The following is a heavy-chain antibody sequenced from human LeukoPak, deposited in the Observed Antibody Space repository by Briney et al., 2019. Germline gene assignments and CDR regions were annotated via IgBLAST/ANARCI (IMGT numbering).Heavy chain of an antibody. CDR1: GFTFSSYA. V-gene: IGHV3-23*01. CDR2: ISGSGGST. Sequence: GGSLRLSCAASGFTFSSYAMSWVRQAPGKGLEWVSAISGSGGSTYYADSVKGRFTISRDNSKNTLYLQMNSLRAEDTAVYYRAKAGDYVVYYYGMDVWGQGTTVTVSS. J-gene: IGHJ6*02. D-gene: IGHD4-17*01. CDR3: AKAGDYVVYYYGMDV.